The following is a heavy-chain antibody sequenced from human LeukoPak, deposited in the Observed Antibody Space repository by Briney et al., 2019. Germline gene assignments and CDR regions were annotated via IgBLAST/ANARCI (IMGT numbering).Heavy chain of an antibody. CDR3: ARIYDNSCYYDY. V-gene: IGHV3-7*04. D-gene: IGHD3-22*01. CDR2: INQGGSEK. CDR1: GSTLITYW. J-gene: IGHJ4*02. Sequence: GGSLRHSCAASGSTLITYWMSWVRQAPGKGLEWVANINQGGSEKYYVDSVKGRFTISRDNAKNSLYLQMNSLRAEDTAVYYCARIYDNSCYYDYWGQGTLVTVSS.